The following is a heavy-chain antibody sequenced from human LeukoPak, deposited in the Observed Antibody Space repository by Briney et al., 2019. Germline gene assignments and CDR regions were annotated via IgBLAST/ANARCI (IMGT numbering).Heavy chain of an antibody. D-gene: IGHD3-10*01. CDR1: GFTFSTYW. CDR3: AFGSGREVYLDV. Sequence: QPGGSLRLSCAASGFTFSTYWMHWVRQAPGKGLVWVSRINTDESDTTYADSVKGRFTISRDNAKNTLYLQMNSLRAEDTAVYYCAFGSGREVYLDVWGKGTTVTVSS. J-gene: IGHJ6*03. CDR2: INTDESDT. V-gene: IGHV3-74*03.